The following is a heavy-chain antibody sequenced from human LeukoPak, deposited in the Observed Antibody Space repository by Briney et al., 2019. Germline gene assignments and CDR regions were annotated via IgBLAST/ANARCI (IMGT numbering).Heavy chain of an antibody. CDR2: IYYSGST. CDR3: ARDGYRGDAFDI. CDR1: GGSISSGGYY. D-gene: IGHD5-18*01. V-gene: IGHV4-31*03. Sequence: KPSETLSLTCTVSGGSISSGGYYWSWIRQHPGKGLEWIGYIYYSGSTYYNPSLKSRVTISVDTSKNQFSLKLSSVTAADTAVYYCARDGYRGDAFDIWGQGTMVTVSS. J-gene: IGHJ3*02.